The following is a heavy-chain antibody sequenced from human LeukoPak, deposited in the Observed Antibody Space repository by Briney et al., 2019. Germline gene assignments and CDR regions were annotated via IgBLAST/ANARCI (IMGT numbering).Heavy chain of an antibody. J-gene: IGHJ5*02. D-gene: IGHD2-21*02. CDR3: ARRGAYCGGDCYNWFDP. Sequence: GESLQISCKGSGYSFTSYWIGWVRQLPGKGLEWMGIIYPGDSDTRYSPSFQGQVTISADKSISTAYLQWSSLKASDTAMYYCARRGAYCGGDCYNWFDPWGQGTLVTVSS. V-gene: IGHV5-51*01. CDR2: IYPGDSDT. CDR1: GYSFTSYW.